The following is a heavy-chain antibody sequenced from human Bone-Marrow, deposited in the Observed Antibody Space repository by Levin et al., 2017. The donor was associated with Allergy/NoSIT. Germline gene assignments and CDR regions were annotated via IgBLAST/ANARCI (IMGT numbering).Heavy chain of an antibody. D-gene: IGHD5-18*01. CDR3: AKSQAGAVIQDAFDF. CDR2: ISYDGNSE. CDR1: GFTFSSYG. Sequence: PGESLKISCAASGFTFSSYGVHWVRQAPGKGLEWVAVISYDGNSEYYADSVKGRFTISRDNSKTTLYLQMNSLRAEDTAVYHCAKSQAGAVIQDAFDFWGQGTMVTVSS. V-gene: IGHV3-30*18. J-gene: IGHJ3*01.